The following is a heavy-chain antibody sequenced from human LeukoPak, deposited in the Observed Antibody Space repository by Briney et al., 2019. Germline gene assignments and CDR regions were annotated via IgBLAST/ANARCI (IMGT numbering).Heavy chain of an antibody. D-gene: IGHD3-22*01. CDR1: GFSLRTRGGG. J-gene: IGHJ4*02. CDR2: IYWNDDK. V-gene: IGHV2-5*01. Sequence: SGPTLVKPTQTLTLTCTFSGFSLRTRGGGVGWIRQPPGKALEWLALIYWNDDKRYSPSLKSRLTITKDTSKNQVVLTVTNMDPVDTATYYCAHLSYYYDSSGYYVFDYWGQGTLVTVSS. CDR3: AHLSYYYDSSGYYVFDY.